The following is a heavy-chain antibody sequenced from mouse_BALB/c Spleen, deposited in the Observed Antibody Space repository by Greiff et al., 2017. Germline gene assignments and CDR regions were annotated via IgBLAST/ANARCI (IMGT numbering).Heavy chain of an antibody. CDR3: ARTTVGATDFDY. D-gene: IGHD1-1*01. CDR1: GFTFSSFG. J-gene: IGHJ2*01. CDR2: ISSGSSTI. V-gene: IGHV5-17*02. Sequence: EVMLVESGGGLVQPGGSRKLSCAASGFTFSSFGMHWVRQAPEKGLEWVAYISSGSSTIYYADTVKGRFTISRENSKNTLFLQMTSLRSEDTAMYYCARTTVGATDFDYWGQGTTLTVSS.